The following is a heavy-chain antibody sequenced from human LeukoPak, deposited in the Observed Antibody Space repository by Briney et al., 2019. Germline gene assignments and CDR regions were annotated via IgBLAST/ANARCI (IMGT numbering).Heavy chain of an antibody. J-gene: IGHJ4*02. CDR1: GFAFSTYS. Sequence: GGSLRLSCAASGFAFSTYSIDWVRQAPGKGLEWLSYISSSSSTIYYADSVKGRFTVSRDNAENLVYLQMNSLGAEDTAVYYCARVGRSGYPKDYWGQGTLVTVAS. CDR2: ISSSSSTI. CDR3: ARVGRSGYPKDY. V-gene: IGHV3-48*04. D-gene: IGHD5-12*01.